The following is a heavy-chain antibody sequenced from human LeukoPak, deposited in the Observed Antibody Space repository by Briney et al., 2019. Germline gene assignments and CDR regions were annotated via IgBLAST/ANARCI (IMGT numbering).Heavy chain of an antibody. CDR1: GLTFDDYA. V-gene: IGHV3-9*01. Sequence: GRSLRLSCAASGLTFDDYAMHWVRQAPGKGLEWVSGISWNSGSIGYADSVKGRFTISRDNAKNSLYLQMNSLRAEDTALYYCAKGLLTTSPTDYYYGMDVWGQGTTVTVSS. CDR2: ISWNSGSI. J-gene: IGHJ6*02. D-gene: IGHD4-11*01. CDR3: AKGLLTTSPTDYYYGMDV.